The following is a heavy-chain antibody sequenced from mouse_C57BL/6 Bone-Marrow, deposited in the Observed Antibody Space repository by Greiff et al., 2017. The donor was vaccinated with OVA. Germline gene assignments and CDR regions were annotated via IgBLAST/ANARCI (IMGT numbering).Heavy chain of an antibody. V-gene: IGHV14-4*01. CDR3: TTLDSAGCFAY. D-gene: IGHD3-2*02. CDR2: IDPENGDT. J-gene: IGHJ3*01. Sequence: VQLQQSGAELVRPGASVKLSCTASGFNITADYMHWVKQRPEPGLEWIGWIDPENGDTEYASKFQGKATITADTSSNTAYLQLSSLTSEDTAVYYCTTLDSAGCFAYWGQGTLVTVSA. CDR1: GFNITADY.